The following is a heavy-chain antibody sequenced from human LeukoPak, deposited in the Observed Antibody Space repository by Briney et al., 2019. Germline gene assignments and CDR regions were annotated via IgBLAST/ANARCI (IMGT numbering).Heavy chain of an antibody. CDR3: ASPRFPGITGFDAFDI. Sequence: GESLKISCKGSGYSFTSYWIGWVRQMPGKGLEWMGIIYPGDSDNRYSPSFQGQVTISADKSSSTAYLQWSSLNASETAIYYCASPRFPGITGFDAFDIWGQGTMVTVSS. D-gene: IGHD1-20*01. V-gene: IGHV5-51*01. J-gene: IGHJ3*02. CDR1: GYSFTSYW. CDR2: IYPGDSDN.